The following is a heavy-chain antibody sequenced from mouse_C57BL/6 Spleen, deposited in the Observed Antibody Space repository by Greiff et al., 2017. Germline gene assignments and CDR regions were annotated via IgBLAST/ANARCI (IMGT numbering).Heavy chain of an antibody. D-gene: IGHD1-1*01. CDR3: ARPRYGSSYWYFDV. CDR1: GYTFTSYT. Sequence: QVQLKESGAELARPGASVKMSCKASGYTFTSYTMHWVKQRPGQGLEWIGYINPSSGSTKYNQKFKDKATLTADKSSSTAYMQLSSLTSEDSAVYYCARPRYGSSYWYFDVWGTGTTVTVSS. V-gene: IGHV1-4*01. J-gene: IGHJ1*03. CDR2: INPSSGST.